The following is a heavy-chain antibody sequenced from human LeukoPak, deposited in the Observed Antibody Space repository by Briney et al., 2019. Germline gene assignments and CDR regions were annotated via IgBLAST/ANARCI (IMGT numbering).Heavy chain of an antibody. CDR1: GGTFSSYA. Sequence: ASVKVSCKASGGTFSSYAISWVRQAPGQGLEWMGMIYPRDGSTSYAQKFQGRVTVTRDTSTSTVHMELSGLRSEDTAVYYCATARVPPFDTNWGQGTMVTVSS. V-gene: IGHV1-46*01. J-gene: IGHJ3*01. CDR2: IYPRDGST. CDR3: ATARVPPFDTN. D-gene: IGHD3-9*01.